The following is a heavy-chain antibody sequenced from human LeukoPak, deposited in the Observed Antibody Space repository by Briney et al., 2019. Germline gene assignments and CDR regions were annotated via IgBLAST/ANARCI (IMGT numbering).Heavy chain of an antibody. D-gene: IGHD6-13*01. Sequence: GGSLRLSCAASGFTFSSYWMSWVRQAPGKGLEWVANIKQDGSEKYYVDSVKGRFTISRDNAKNSLYLQMNSLRAEDTAVYYCAKSGYSSSWYGVYWGQGTLVTVSS. J-gene: IGHJ4*02. CDR1: GFTFSSYW. CDR3: AKSGYSSSWYGVY. CDR2: IKQDGSEK. V-gene: IGHV3-7*03.